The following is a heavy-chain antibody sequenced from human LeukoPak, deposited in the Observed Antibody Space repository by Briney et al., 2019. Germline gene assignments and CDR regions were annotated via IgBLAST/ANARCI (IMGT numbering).Heavy chain of an antibody. D-gene: IGHD5-18*01. V-gene: IGHV3-74*01. CDR1: GFTFSSYW. CDR3: ARATREYSYGTYYFDY. J-gene: IGHJ4*02. CDR2: INSDGNST. Sequence: GGSLRLSCAASGFTFSSYWMHWVRQAPGKGLVWVSRINSDGNSTSYADSVKGRFTISRDNDKNTLYLQMNSLRAEDTAVYYCARATREYSYGTYYFDYWGQGTLVTVSS.